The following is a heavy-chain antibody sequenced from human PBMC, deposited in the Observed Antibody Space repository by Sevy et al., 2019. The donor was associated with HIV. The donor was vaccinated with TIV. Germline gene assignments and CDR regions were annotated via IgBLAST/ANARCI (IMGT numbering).Heavy chain of an antibody. CDR1: GYTFTGYY. V-gene: IGHV1-2*02. Sequence: ASVKVSCKASGYTFTGYYMHWVRQAPGQGLEWMGWINPNSGGTNYAQKFQGRVTMTRDTSISTAYMGLSRLRSEDTAVNYCARELKRGVIVVVIYGMDVWGQGTTVTVSS. CDR3: ARELKRGVIVVVIYGMDV. D-gene: IGHD3-22*01. CDR2: INPNSGGT. J-gene: IGHJ6*02.